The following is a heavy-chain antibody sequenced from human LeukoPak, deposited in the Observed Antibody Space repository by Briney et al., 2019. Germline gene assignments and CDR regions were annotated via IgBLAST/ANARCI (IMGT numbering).Heavy chain of an antibody. CDR1: GFAFSSYW. V-gene: IGHV3-74*01. D-gene: IGHD2-15*01. Sequence: GGSLRLSCAASGFAFSSYWMHWVRQAPGKGLVWVSHINSGGSTTSYADSVKGRFTISRDNAKNTLYLHMNSLRAEDTAVYYCARGGIGCFDIWGQGTVVTVSS. J-gene: IGHJ3*02. CDR3: ARGGIGCFDI. CDR2: INSGGSTT.